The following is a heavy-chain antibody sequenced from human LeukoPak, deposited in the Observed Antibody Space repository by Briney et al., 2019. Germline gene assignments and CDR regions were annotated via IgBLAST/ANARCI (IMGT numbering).Heavy chain of an antibody. CDR3: AKDGNWASVS. J-gene: IGHJ5*02. V-gene: IGHV3-30*02. D-gene: IGHD7-27*01. CDR2: IRHDGTDQ. CDR1: GFTVSTNY. Sequence: GGSLRLSCAASGFTVSTNYMTWVRQVPGKGLEWLTFIRHDGTDQHYADSVRGRFTISRDNSKNTVYLQMNSLRPEDTALYYCAKDGNWASVSWGQGTLVTVSS.